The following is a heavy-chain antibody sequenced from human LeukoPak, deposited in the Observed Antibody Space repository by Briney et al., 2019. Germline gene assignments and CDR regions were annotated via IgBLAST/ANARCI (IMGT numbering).Heavy chain of an antibody. CDR1: GGSFSAYY. CDR2: IYHSGST. CDR3: ARHTPYYYYYYMDV. Sequence: PSETLSLTCAVYGGSFSAYYWTWIRQPPGKGPEWIGSIYHSGSTYYNPSLKSRVTISVDTSKDQFSLKLSSVTAADTAVYYCARHTPYYYYYYMDVWGKGTTVTVSS. V-gene: IGHV4-34*01. J-gene: IGHJ6*03.